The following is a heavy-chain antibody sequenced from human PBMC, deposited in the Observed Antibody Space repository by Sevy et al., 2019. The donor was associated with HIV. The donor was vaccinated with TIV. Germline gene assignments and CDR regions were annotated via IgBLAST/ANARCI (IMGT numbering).Heavy chain of an antibody. Sequence: GGSLRLSCAASGFTFSSYAMSWVRQAPGKGLEWVSAISGSGGSTYCADSVKGRFTISRDNSKNTLYLQMNSLRAEDTAVYYCAKARSSGWFLDAFDIWGQGTMVTVSS. J-gene: IGHJ3*02. CDR3: AKARSSGWFLDAFDI. D-gene: IGHD6-19*01. CDR1: GFTFSSYA. CDR2: ISGSGGST. V-gene: IGHV3-23*01.